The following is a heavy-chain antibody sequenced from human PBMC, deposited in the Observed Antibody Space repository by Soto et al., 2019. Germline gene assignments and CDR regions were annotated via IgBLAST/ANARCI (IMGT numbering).Heavy chain of an antibody. V-gene: IGHV3-23*01. Sequence: EVQLLESGGGLVQPGGSLRLSCAASGFLFSNYAMNWVRQAPGKGLEWVSVIGGGGGSRDYADSVKGRFTISRDNSKNTLYLQMNKLRAEDTAVYYWARDPDIYWGQGTLVTVSS. J-gene: IGHJ4*02. CDR2: IGGGGGSR. CDR1: GFLFSNYA. CDR3: ARDPDIY.